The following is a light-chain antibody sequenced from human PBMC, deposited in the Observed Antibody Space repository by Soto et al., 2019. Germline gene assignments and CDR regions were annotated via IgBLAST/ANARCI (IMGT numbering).Light chain of an antibody. J-gene: IGKJ1*01. CDR3: QQYGSSPQT. CDR1: QSVSSSY. Sequence: EIVLTHSPGTLSLSPGERATLSCRASQSVSSSYLAWYQQKPGHAPRLLIYGASSRATGIPDRFSGSGSGTDFTLTISRLEPEDFAVYYCQQYGSSPQTFGQGTKVDIK. CDR2: GAS. V-gene: IGKV3-20*01.